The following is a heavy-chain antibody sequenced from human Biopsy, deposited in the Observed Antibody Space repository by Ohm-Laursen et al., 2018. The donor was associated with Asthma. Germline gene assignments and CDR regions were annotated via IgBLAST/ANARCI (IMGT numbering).Heavy chain of an antibody. Sequence: SDTLSLTCTVSGGSMSSSSYYWGWIRQPPGKGLEWMGSISYTGSAYHNPSLKSRVTISVDTSKNHSSLKLSSVTAADTAVYYCARHWDWGSFFDYRGQGTPVTVSS. CDR1: GGSMSSSSYY. CDR3: ARHWDWGSFFDY. CDR2: ISYTGSA. V-gene: IGHV4-39*01. J-gene: IGHJ4*02. D-gene: IGHD7-27*01.